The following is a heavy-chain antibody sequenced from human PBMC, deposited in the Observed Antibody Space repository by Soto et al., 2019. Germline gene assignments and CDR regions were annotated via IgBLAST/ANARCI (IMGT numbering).Heavy chain of an antibody. J-gene: IGHJ4*02. D-gene: IGHD3-10*01. V-gene: IGHV4-34*01. CDR1: GGPSIGSY. CDR3: ARGRPLLLWFGETTKFDY. Sequence: PPETLSLTSPVYGGPSIGSYWGGIPKPPGKGLEWIGEINHSGSTNYNPSLKSRVTISVDTSKNQFSLKLSSVTAADTAVYYCARGRPLLLWFGETTKFDYWGQGTLVTVSS. CDR2: INHSGST.